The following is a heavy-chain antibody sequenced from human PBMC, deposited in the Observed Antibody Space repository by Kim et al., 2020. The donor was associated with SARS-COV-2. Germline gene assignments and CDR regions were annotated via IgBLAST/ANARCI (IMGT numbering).Heavy chain of an antibody. V-gene: IGHV3-48*03. CDR1: GFTFSSYE. D-gene: IGHD2-2*01. CDR3: ASEGAGYCSSTSCYGGMDL. CDR2: ISSSGSTI. J-gene: IGHJ6*02. Sequence: GGSLRLSCAASGFTFSSYEMNWVRQAPGKGLEWVSYISSSGSTIYYADSVKGRFTISRDNAKNSLYLQMNSLRAEDTAVYYCASEGAGYCSSTSCYGGMDLWGQGTTVTVSS.